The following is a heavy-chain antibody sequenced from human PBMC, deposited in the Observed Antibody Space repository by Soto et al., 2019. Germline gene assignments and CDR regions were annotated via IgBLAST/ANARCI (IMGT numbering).Heavy chain of an antibody. CDR1: GFTCNSFS. CDR2: ISSSGTTI. Sequence: PGGSLRLSCAASGFTCNSFSMNWVRQAPGKGLEWVSYISSSGTTIYFADSVKGRFTISRDNAKNSLYLQMNSLRVEDTAVYYCVRGGRPFDYWGQGTLVTVSS. D-gene: IGHD3-10*01. V-gene: IGHV3-48*01. CDR3: VRGGRPFDY. J-gene: IGHJ4*02.